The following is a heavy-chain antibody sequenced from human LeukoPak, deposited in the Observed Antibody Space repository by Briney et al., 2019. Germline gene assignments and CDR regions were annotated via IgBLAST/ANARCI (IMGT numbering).Heavy chain of an antibody. V-gene: IGHV4-34*01. CDR3: ARVIAPTTVTPYYYYGMDV. J-gene: IGHJ6*02. Sequence: PSETLSLTCAVYGGSFSGYYWSWIRQPPGKGLEWIGEISHSGSTNYNPSLKSRVTISVDTSKNQFSLKLSSVTAADTAVYYCARVIAPTTVTPYYYYGMDVWGQGTTVTVSS. CDR2: ISHSGST. CDR1: GGSFSGYY. D-gene: IGHD4-17*01.